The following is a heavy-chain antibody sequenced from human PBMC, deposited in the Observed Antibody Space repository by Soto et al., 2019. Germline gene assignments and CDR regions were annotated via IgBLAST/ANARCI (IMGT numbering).Heavy chain of an antibody. CDR2: IKQDGSEK. V-gene: IGHV3-7*01. CDR1: GFTFSSYW. J-gene: IGHJ5*02. D-gene: IGHD3-3*01. CDR3: AIDLDLRDFWSGHFGGVWFDP. Sequence: GGSLRLSCAASGFTFSSYWMSWVRQAPGKGLEWVANIKQDGSEKYYVDSVKGRFTISRDNAKNSLYLQMNSLRAEDTAVYYCAIDLDLRDFWSGHFGGVWFDPWGQGTLVTVSS.